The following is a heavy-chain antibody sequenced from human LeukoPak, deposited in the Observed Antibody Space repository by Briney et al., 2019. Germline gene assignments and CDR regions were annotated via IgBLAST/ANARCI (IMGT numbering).Heavy chain of an antibody. J-gene: IGHJ4*02. CDR1: GFAFDDYA. CDR3: AKDIAGVAGTVGYFDY. CDR2: ISWNSGSI. Sequence: PGRSLRLSCAASGFAFDDYAMHWVRQAPGNGLEWVSGISWNSGSIGYADSAKGRFTISRDNAKNSLYLQMNSLSAEDTDLYYCAKDIAGVAGTVGYFDYWGQGTLVAVSS. V-gene: IGHV3-9*01. D-gene: IGHD6-19*01.